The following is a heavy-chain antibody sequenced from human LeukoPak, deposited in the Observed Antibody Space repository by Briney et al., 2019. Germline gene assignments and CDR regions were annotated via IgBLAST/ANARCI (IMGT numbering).Heavy chain of an antibody. CDR3: AKDLSSGWPDAFDI. V-gene: IGHV3-30*02. D-gene: IGHD6-19*01. Sequence: GGSLRLSCAASGFTFSSYGMHWVRQAPGKGLEWVAFIRYDGSNKYDADSVKGRFTISRDNAKNSLYLQMNSLRAEDTAVYYCAKDLSSGWPDAFDIWGQGTMVTVSS. CDR1: GFTFSSYG. CDR2: IRYDGSNK. J-gene: IGHJ3*02.